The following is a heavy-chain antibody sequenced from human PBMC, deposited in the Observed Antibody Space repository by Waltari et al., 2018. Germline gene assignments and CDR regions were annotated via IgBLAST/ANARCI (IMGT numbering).Heavy chain of an antibody. Sequence: EVQLVESGGGLVQPGGSLRLSCAASGFTFSSYWMSWVRQAPGKGLEWVANIKQDGSEKYYVDSVKGRFTISRDNAKNSLYLQMNSLRAEDTAVYYCARGSGDCYFCYAHFDYWGQGTLVTVSS. J-gene: IGHJ4*02. CDR3: ARGSGDCYFCYAHFDY. CDR1: GFTFSSYW. V-gene: IGHV3-7*01. CDR2: IKQDGSEK. D-gene: IGHD2-21*01.